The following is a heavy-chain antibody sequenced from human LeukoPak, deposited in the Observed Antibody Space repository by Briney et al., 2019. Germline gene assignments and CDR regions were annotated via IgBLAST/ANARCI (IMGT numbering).Heavy chain of an antibody. CDR1: GFTFNTYA. CDR2: ISGSGTNT. J-gene: IGHJ4*02. D-gene: IGHD1-26*01. CDR3: AISIQTGSNFDS. Sequence: GGSLRLSCAASGFTFNTYAMTWVRQSPGKGLEWVSAISGSGTNTYYADSVKGRFTVSRDNSKNTLYLQVNSLRAEDTAAYYCAISIQTGSNFDSWGQGTLVTVSS. V-gene: IGHV3-23*01.